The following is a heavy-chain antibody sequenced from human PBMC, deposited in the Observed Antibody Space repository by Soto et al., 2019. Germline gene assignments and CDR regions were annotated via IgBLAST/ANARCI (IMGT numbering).Heavy chain of an antibody. D-gene: IGHD6-13*01. J-gene: IGHJ5*02. Sequence: VASVKVSCKASGGTFSSYAISWVRQAPGQGLEWMGGIIPIFGTANYAQKFQGRVTITADESTSTAYMELSSLRSEDTAVYYCAKSIAAAGGKFDPWGQGTLVTVSS. V-gene: IGHV1-69*13. CDR2: IIPIFGTA. CDR1: GGTFSSYA. CDR3: AKSIAAAGGKFDP.